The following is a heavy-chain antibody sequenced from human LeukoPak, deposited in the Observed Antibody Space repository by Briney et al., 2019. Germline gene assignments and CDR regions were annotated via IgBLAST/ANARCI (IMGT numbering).Heavy chain of an antibody. D-gene: IGHD1-26*01. J-gene: IGHJ4*02. CDR3: TRDRGGSYRFDY. V-gene: IGHV3-49*03. CDR1: GFTFGDYA. Sequence: GGSLRLSCTVSGFTFGDYAMSWFRQAPGKGLEWVGFIRSKAYGGTTEYAASVKGRFTISRDDSRGIAYLQMSSLKTEDTAMYYCTRDRGGSYRFDYWGQGTLVTVSS. CDR2: IRSKAYGGTT.